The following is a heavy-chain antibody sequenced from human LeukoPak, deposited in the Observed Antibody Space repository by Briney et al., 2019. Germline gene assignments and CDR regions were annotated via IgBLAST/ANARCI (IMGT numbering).Heavy chain of an antibody. J-gene: IGHJ4*02. CDR2: ISTSGGTI. CDR1: GFTFSSSS. CDR3: ARERLRPFDY. V-gene: IGHV3-48*01. Sequence: GSLRLSCAASGFTFSSSSMNWVRQAPEKGLEWVSYISTSGGTIYYADSVKGRFTISRDNSKNTLYLQMNSLRAEDTAVYYCARERLRPFDYWGQGTLVTVSS. D-gene: IGHD5/OR15-5a*01.